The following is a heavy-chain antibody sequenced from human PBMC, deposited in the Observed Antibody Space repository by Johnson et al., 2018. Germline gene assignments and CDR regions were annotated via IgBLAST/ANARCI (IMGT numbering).Heavy chain of an antibody. J-gene: IGHJ6*03. CDR2: IYYSGST. V-gene: IGHV4-59*01. Sequence: QVQLQESGPGLVKPSETLSLTCTVSGGSISSYYWSWIRKPPGKGLEWIGYIYYSGSTNYTPSLKSRVPMSVDTSKNPFSLKLSPVTAADTAVYYCAIILRTVTTFGYDYYMDFWGKGTTVTVSS. D-gene: IGHD4-17*01. CDR3: AIILRTVTTFGYDYYMDF. CDR1: GGSISSYY.